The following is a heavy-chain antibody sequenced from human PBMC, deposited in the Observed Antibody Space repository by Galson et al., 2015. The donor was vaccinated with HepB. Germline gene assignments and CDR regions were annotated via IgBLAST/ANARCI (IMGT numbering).Heavy chain of an antibody. D-gene: IGHD5-24*01. V-gene: IGHV4-59*08. CDR2: IYYSGST. CDR1: GGSISSYY. J-gene: IGHJ5*02. Sequence: ETLSLTCTVSGGSISSYYWSWIRQPPGKGLEWIGYIYYSGSTNYNPSLKSRVTISVDTSKNQFSLKLSSVTAADTAVYYCARLEMATSPIPLNWFDPWGQGTLVTVSS. CDR3: ARLEMATSPIPLNWFDP.